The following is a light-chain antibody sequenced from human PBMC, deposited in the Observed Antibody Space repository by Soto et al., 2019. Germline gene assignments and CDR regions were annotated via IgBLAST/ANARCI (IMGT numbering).Light chain of an antibody. CDR3: QQRTNWSTIT. CDR1: QSVSSSY. J-gene: IGKJ5*01. Sequence: EIVLTQSPGTLSLSPGERANISCRASQSVSSSYLAWYQQKPCQAPRLLIYDASNRATGIPARFSGSGSGADFTLTISSLEPEDFAVYYCQQRTNWSTITFGQGTRLEIK. V-gene: IGKV3D-20*02. CDR2: DAS.